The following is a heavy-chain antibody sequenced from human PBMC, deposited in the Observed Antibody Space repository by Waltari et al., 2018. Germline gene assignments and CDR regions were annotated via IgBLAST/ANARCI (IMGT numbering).Heavy chain of an antibody. D-gene: IGHD3-3*01. CDR1: GGSISGYY. V-gene: IGHV4-59*01. CDR3: ARDSTICGVALDY. Sequence: QVQLQESGPGLVKPSETLSLTCTVSGGSISGYYWSWIRQPPGKGLEWIGYIYESGTTNYSPSLKSRVTISVDTSKNQFSLKLNSVTAADTAVYYCARDSTICGVALDYWGQGTLVTVSS. CDR2: IYESGTT. J-gene: IGHJ4*02.